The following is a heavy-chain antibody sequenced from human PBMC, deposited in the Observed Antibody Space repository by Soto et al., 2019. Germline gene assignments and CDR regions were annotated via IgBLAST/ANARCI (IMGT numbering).Heavy chain of an antibody. Sequence: PGGSLRLSCAASGFTFSSYGMHWVRQAPGKGLEWVAVISYDGSNKYYADSVKGRFTISRDNSKNTLYLQMNSLRAEDTAAYYCAKDRDHSSGWTFDYWGQGTLVTVSS. CDR1: GFTFSSYG. D-gene: IGHD6-19*01. CDR3: AKDRDHSSGWTFDY. J-gene: IGHJ4*02. CDR2: ISYDGSNK. V-gene: IGHV3-30*18.